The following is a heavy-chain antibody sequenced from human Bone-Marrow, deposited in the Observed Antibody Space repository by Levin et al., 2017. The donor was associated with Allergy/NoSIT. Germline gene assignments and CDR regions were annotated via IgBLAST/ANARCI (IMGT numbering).Heavy chain of an antibody. D-gene: IGHD1-26*01. V-gene: IGHV3-23*01. Sequence: GGSLRLSCAASGFTFGSSAMSWVRQAPGKGLEWVSGISGSGGDTYNADSVQGRFTISRDNSKSTLYLLMNSLRAEDTAIYYCAKDQYATRPSGGMDVWGPGTTVTVS. CDR2: ISGSGGDT. CDR1: GFTFGSSA. CDR3: AKDQYATRPSGGMDV. J-gene: IGHJ6*02.